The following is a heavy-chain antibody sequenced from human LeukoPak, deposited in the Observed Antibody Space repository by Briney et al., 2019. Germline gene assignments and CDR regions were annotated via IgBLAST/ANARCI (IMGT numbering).Heavy chain of an antibody. CDR3: ATGGRQGYYGSGSYLGVDY. Sequence: GGSLRLSCAASGFTFSSYSMNWVRQAPGKGLEWVSSISSSSSYIYYADSVKGRFTISRDNAKNSLYLQMNGLRAEDTAVYYCATGGRQGYYGSGSYLGVDYWGQGTLVTVSS. CDR1: GFTFSSYS. V-gene: IGHV3-21*01. CDR2: ISSSSSYI. D-gene: IGHD3-10*01. J-gene: IGHJ4*02.